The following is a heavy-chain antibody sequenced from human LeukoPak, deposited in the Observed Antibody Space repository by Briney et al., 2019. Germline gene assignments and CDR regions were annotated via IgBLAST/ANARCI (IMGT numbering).Heavy chain of an antibody. Sequence: GASVKVSCKASGYTFTSYGISWVRQAPGQGLEWMGWITTYNDNTNYAQKFQGRVTMTTDTSTSTAYMELRSLRSDDTAVYFCAKDILLPLSVPDPWGQGTLVTVSS. V-gene: IGHV1-18*01. CDR3: AKDILLPLSVPDP. D-gene: IGHD1-14*01. J-gene: IGHJ5*02. CDR1: GYTFTSYG. CDR2: ITTYNDNT.